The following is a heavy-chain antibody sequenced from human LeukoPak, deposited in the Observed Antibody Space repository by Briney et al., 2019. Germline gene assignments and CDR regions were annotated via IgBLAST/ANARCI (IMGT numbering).Heavy chain of an antibody. CDR2: INPNSGGT. Sequence: GASVKVSCKASGDTFTGYYMHWVRQAPGQGLEWMGWINPNSGGTNYAQKFQGRVTMTRDTSISTAYMELSRLRSDDTAVYYCAGIPLYYYDSSGYDAFDIWGHGTMVTVSS. CDR1: GDTFTGYY. D-gene: IGHD3-22*01. V-gene: IGHV1-2*02. CDR3: AGIPLYYYDSSGYDAFDI. J-gene: IGHJ3*02.